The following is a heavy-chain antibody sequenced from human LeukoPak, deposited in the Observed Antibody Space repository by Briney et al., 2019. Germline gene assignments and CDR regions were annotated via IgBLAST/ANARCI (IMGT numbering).Heavy chain of an antibody. V-gene: IGHV3-48*01. CDR2: ISSGTDTI. CDR3: AKEGFDSKKANTFDL. Sequence: GGSLRLSCAASGFTFSGYSMNWVRQAPGKGLEWVSYISSGTDTIYYADSVKGRFTISRDNARNSLYLQMNSLRAEDTAVYFCAKEGFDSKKANTFDLWGQGTMVSVSS. CDR1: GFTFSGYS. D-gene: IGHD3-22*01. J-gene: IGHJ3*01.